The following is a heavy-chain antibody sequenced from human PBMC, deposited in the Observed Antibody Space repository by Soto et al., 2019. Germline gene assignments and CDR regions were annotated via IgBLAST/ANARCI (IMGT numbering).Heavy chain of an antibody. D-gene: IGHD3-22*01. J-gene: IGHJ1*01. Sequence: SETLSLTCTVSGSIRSYYWSWIRQPPGKGPEWIGYIYYSGSTNYNPSLKSRVSMSIDPSKKQFSLRLSSVTAADTAVYYCATDEYYDSSGYYYGPQYRGQGTLVTVSS. CDR3: ATDEYYDSSGYYYGPQY. V-gene: IGHV4-59*01. CDR1: GSIRSYY. CDR2: IYYSGST.